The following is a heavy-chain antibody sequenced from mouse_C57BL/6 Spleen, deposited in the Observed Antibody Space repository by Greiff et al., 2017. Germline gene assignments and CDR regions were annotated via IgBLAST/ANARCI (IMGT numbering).Heavy chain of an antibody. Sequence: VQLQQSGAELVKPGASVKLSCKASGYTFTSYWMHWVKQRPGQGLEWIGMIHPNSGSTNYNEKFKSKATLTVDKSSSTAYMQLSSLTSEDSAVYYCARFYYGNGGYAMDYWGQGTSVTVSS. V-gene: IGHV1-64*01. CDR1: GYTFTSYW. J-gene: IGHJ4*01. D-gene: IGHD2-1*01. CDR2: IHPNSGST. CDR3: ARFYYGNGGYAMDY.